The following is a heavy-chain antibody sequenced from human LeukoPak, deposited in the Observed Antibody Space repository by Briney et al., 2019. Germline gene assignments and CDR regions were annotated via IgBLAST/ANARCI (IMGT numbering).Heavy chain of an antibody. CDR3: ARGDGVYDYVWRRSY. J-gene: IGHJ4*02. D-gene: IGHD3-16*01. V-gene: IGHV3-11*01. Sequence: PGGSLRLSCAASGFIFIDYYMVWIRQAPGKGLEWVAYISSGGDTFFYADSVKGRFTISRDNSGDSLYLQTNSLRAEDTAVYYCARGDGVYDYVWRRSYWGQGSLVTVSS. CDR1: GFIFIDYY. CDR2: ISSGGDTF.